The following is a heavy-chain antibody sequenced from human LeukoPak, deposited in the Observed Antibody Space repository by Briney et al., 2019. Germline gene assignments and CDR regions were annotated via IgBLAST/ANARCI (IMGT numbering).Heavy chain of an antibody. CDR2: VSGSGGST. CDR1: AFTFRPYA. V-gene: IGHV3-23*01. CDR3: AKGAASRGYTYVAN. J-gene: IGHJ4*02. D-gene: IGHD5-18*01. Sequence: GGSLRLSCAASAFTFRPYAMIWFRQAPGKGLKWVSTVSGSGGSTYYADSVKGRFTISRDNSNNTLYLQMNSLRAEDTAVYYCAKGAASRGYTYVANWGQGTLVTVSS.